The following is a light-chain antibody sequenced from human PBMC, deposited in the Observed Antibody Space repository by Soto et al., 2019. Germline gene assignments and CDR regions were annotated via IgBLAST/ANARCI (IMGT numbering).Light chain of an antibody. V-gene: IGKV1-5*01. CDR1: QRISRW. Sequence: DIQMNPCPTAVSASVRDSVAISCRASQRISRWLAWYQQKPGKAPKVLIWDATTLHRGVPSRFSGSGSGTEFTLTISSLQPDDFATYYCQQSYSTPQTFGQGTKVDIK. CDR3: QQSYSTPQT. J-gene: IGKJ1*01. CDR2: DAT.